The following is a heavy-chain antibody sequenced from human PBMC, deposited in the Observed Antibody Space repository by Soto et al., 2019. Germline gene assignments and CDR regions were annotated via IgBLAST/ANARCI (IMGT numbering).Heavy chain of an antibody. J-gene: IGHJ4*02. V-gene: IGHV4-30-2*01. CDR3: ARGPYILITMVRGVPRGPFDY. D-gene: IGHD3-10*01. Sequence: PSETLSLTCTVSGGSISSGGYSWSWIRQPPGKGLEWIGYIYHSGSTYYNPSLKSRVTISVDTSKNQFSLKLSSVTAADTAVYYCARGPYILITMVRGVPRGPFDYWGQGTLVTVSS. CDR1: GGSISSGGYS. CDR2: IYHSGST.